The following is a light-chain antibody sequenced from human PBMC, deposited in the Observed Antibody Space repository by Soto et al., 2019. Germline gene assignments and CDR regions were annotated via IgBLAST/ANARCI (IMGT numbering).Light chain of an antibody. CDR3: QQYNNWPRT. Sequence: EIVMTQSPATLSESPGERLTLSCRASQSVSSNLAWYQQKPGQAPRLLIYGASTRATGIPARFSGSGSGTEFTLTISSLQSEDFALYSCQQYNNWPRTFGQGTRVEIK. CDR1: QSVSSN. J-gene: IGKJ1*01. CDR2: GAS. V-gene: IGKV3-15*01.